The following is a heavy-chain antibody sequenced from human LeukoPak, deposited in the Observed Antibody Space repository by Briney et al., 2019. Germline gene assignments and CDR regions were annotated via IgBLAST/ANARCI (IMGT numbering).Heavy chain of an antibody. CDR1: EYTLTEFS. CDR3: ATVSYYYDSSGYQGYFQH. V-gene: IGHV1-24*01. D-gene: IGHD3-22*01. CDR2: FDPEDGEK. J-gene: IGHJ1*01. Sequence: ASVKVSCKVSEYTLTEFSMHWVRQAPGKGLEWMGGFDPEDGEKIYAQKFQGRVTMTEDTSTDTAYMELSSLRSQETAVYYCATVSYYYDSSGYQGYFQHWGQGTLVTVSS.